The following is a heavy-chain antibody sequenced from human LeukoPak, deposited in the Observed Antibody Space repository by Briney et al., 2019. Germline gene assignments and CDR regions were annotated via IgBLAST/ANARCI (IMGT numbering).Heavy chain of an antibody. CDR1: GFTFSSYW. Sequence: GGSLRLSCAASGFTFSSYWMSWVRQAPGKGLEGVANIKQDGSEKYYVDSVKGRFTISRDNAKNSLYLQMNSLRAEDTAVYYCAFDLVGATDFDYWGQGTLVTVSS. J-gene: IGHJ4*02. CDR2: IKQDGSEK. V-gene: IGHV3-7*02. CDR3: AFDLVGATDFDY. D-gene: IGHD1-26*01.